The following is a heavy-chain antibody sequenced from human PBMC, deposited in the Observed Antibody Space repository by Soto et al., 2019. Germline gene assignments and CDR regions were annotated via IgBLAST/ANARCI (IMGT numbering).Heavy chain of an antibody. CDR2: IWYDGSNK. D-gene: IGHD6-13*01. V-gene: IGHV3-33*01. J-gene: IGHJ4*02. CDR1: GFTFSSYG. CDR3: ASLIAAAGNFDY. Sequence: QVQLMESGGGVVQPGRSLRLSCAASGFTFSSYGMHWVRQAPGKGLEWVAVIWYDGSNKYYADSVKGRFTISRDNSKNTLYLQVNSLRAEDTAVYYCASLIAAAGNFDYWGQGTLVTVSS.